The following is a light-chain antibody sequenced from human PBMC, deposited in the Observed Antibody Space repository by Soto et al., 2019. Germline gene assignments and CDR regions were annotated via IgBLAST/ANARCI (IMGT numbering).Light chain of an antibody. V-gene: IGKV3-15*01. CDR3: LQYHNLWA. J-gene: IGKJ1*01. Sequence: IVVKQSPATLSVSPGERATLSFRASQNIYSNVAWYQQRPGQAPRLLIYRASTRAPGIPARFSGSGSGTEFTLTISSLQSEDFTVYSCLQYHNLWAFGQGAKVDIK. CDR1: QNIYSN. CDR2: RAS.